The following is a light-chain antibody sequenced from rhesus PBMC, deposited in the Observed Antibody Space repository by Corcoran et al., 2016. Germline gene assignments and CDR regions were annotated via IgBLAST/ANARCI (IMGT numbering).Light chain of an antibody. Sequence: DIQMTQSPSSRSASVGETVTITCQPSQGISNWLAWYQQNPGKAPQLLIYKASRLQSGVPSRFSGRGSGTDFTLTISHLQPEDFATYYCLQYRSSPRTFDQGTKVEIK. V-gene: IGKV1-22*01. CDR1: QGISNW. CDR3: LQYRSSPRT. CDR2: KAS. J-gene: IGKJ1*01.